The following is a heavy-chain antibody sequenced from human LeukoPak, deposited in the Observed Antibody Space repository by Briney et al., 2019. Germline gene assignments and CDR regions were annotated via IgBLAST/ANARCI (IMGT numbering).Heavy chain of an antibody. V-gene: IGHV4-34*01. CDR2: IHHGGST. CDR1: GGSFSDFP. CDR3: ARWPHTGGGFDY. J-gene: IGHJ4*02. Sequence: SETLSLTCAVYGGSFSDFPWSWIRQAPGKGLEWIGEIHHGGSTNYNSSLKSRVTISVDRSKNQFSLKLSSVTAADTAVYYCARWPHTGGGFDYWGQGTLVTVSS. D-gene: IGHD3-10*01.